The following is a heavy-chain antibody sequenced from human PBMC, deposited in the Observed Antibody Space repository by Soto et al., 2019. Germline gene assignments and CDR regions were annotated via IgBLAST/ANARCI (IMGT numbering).Heavy chain of an antibody. CDR1: GFTFSSYA. Sequence: GGSLRLSCAASGFTFSSYAMSWVRQAPGKGLEWVSAISGSGGSTYYADSVKGRFTISRDNSKNTLYLQMNSLRAEDTAVYYCAKALRYCSGGSCYVLPFYYWGQGTLVTVSS. CDR3: AKALRYCSGGSCYVLPFYY. V-gene: IGHV3-23*01. J-gene: IGHJ4*02. D-gene: IGHD2-15*01. CDR2: ISGSGGST.